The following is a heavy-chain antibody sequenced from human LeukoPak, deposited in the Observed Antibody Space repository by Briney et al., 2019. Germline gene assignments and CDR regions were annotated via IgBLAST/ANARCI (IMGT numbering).Heavy chain of an antibody. CDR1: GGTFRSNA. CDR2: ITPIFGTA. J-gene: IGHJ4*02. V-gene: IGHV1-69*13. CDR3: ARDGEYYYDSSGYSAYFDY. Sequence: SVKVSCKASGGTFRSNAISWVRQAPGQGLEWMGGITPIFGTANYAQKFQGRVTITADESTSTAYMELSSLRSEDTAVYYCARDGEYYYDSSGYSAYFDYWGQGTLVTVSS. D-gene: IGHD3-22*01.